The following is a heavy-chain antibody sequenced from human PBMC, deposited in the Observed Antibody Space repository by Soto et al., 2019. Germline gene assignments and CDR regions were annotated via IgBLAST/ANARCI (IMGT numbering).Heavy chain of an antibody. CDR2: IGTAGDT. Sequence: GGSLRLSCAASGFTFSSYDMHWVRQATGKGLEWVSAIGTAGDTYYPGSVKGRFTISRENAKNSLYLQMNSLRAGDTAVYYCARGGYCSGGSCYKYFQHWGQGTLVTVSS. CDR1: GFTFSSYD. D-gene: IGHD2-15*01. V-gene: IGHV3-13*01. CDR3: ARGGYCSGGSCYKYFQH. J-gene: IGHJ1*01.